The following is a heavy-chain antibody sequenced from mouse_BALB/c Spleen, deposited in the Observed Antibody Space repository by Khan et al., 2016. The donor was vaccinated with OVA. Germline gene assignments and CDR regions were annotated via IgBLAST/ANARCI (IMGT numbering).Heavy chain of an antibody. CDR1: GYTFTSYW. V-gene: IGHV1S41*01. CDR3: AREGIYYGYEKGAWFAY. D-gene: IGHD2-2*01. CDR2: IAPGSGST. Sequence: DLVKPGASVNLSCKASGYTFTSYWINWIKQRPGQGLEWIGRIAPGSGSTYYNEMFKGKATLTVDTSSITAYIQLSSLSSEDSAVYFWAREGIYYGYEKGAWFAYWGQGTLVTVSA. J-gene: IGHJ3*01.